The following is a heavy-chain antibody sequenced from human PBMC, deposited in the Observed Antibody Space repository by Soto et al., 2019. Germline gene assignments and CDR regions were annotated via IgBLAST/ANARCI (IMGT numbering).Heavy chain of an antibody. V-gene: IGHV3-53*01. Sequence: EVQVVESGGDLIQPGGSLRLSCAASGFTVSGNYMNWVRQAPGKGLEWVSVIYSDGTTYYADSVKGRFTISRDNSKNTLYLQMNNLRAEDKAVYYCAIVSSDSIPGVDFWGQGTLVTVSS. CDR2: IYSDGTT. J-gene: IGHJ4*02. D-gene: IGHD6-19*01. CDR1: GFTVSGNY. CDR3: AIVSSDSIPGVDF.